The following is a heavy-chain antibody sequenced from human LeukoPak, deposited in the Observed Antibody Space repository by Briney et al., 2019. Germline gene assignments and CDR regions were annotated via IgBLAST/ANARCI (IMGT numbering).Heavy chain of an antibody. J-gene: IGHJ3*02. CDR1: GGSISSSTYY. CDR2: INHSGST. V-gene: IGHV4-39*01. Sequence: SETLSLTCTVSGGSISSSTYYWSWIRQPPGKGLEWIGEINHSGSTKYNPSLKSRVTISIDTSKNQLSLKLSSVTAADTAVYSCVRHVARAFDIWGQGTKVTVSS. CDR3: VRHVARAFDI.